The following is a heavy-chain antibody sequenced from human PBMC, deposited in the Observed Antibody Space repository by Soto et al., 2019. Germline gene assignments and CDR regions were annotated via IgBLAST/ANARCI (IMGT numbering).Heavy chain of an antibody. Sequence: ASVKVSCKASGYTFTSYGISWVRQVPGQGLEWMGWISAYNGNTNYAQKLQGRVTMTTDTSTSTAYMELRSLRSDDTAVYYCARTTRWSEYNWNYRNAFDIWGQGTMVTVSS. V-gene: IGHV1-18*01. CDR1: GYTFTSYG. CDR2: ISAYNGNT. J-gene: IGHJ3*02. CDR3: ARTTRWSEYNWNYRNAFDI. D-gene: IGHD1-7*01.